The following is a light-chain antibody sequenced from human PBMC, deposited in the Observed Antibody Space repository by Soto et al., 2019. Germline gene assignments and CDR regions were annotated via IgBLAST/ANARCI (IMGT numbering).Light chain of an antibody. CDR1: QFVSTR. Sequence: EIVVTQSPATLSASPGEGVTLSCRASQFVSTRLAWYQQRPGQVPRLLIYDASNRATGIPARFSGSGSGTDFTLTISSLEPEDFAVYYCQQRSSFGQGTRLEIK. J-gene: IGKJ5*01. CDR3: QQRSS. V-gene: IGKV3-11*01. CDR2: DAS.